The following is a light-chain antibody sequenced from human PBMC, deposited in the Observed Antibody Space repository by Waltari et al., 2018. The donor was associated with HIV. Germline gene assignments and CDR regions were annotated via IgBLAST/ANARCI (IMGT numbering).Light chain of an antibody. J-gene: IGKJ2*01. CDR1: QSVSISY. CDR2: GAS. V-gene: IGKV3-20*01. Sequence: EIVLTQSPGTLSLSPGERANLSCRASQSVSISYLAWYQQKPGQAPRLLIYGASSRATGIPDRFSGSGSGTDFTLTISRLEPEDFAVYYCQQYGSSPPYTFGQGTKLDIK. CDR3: QQYGSSPPYT.